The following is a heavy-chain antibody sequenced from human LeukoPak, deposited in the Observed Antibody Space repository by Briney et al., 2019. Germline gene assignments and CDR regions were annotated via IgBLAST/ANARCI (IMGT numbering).Heavy chain of an antibody. CDR3: ARAAAGYCSGGSCYHND. D-gene: IGHD2-15*01. CDR2: MNPNSGNT. V-gene: IGHV1-8*01. J-gene: IGHJ4*02. Sequence: ASVKVSCKASGYTFTSYDINWVRQATGQGLEWMGWMNPNSGNTGYAQKFQGRVTMTRNTSISTAYMELSSLRSEDTAVYYCARAAAGYCSGGSCYHNDWGQGTLVIVSS. CDR1: GYTFTSYD.